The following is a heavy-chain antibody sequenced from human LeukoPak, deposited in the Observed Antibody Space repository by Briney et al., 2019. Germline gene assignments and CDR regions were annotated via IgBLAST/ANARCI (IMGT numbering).Heavy chain of an antibody. CDR3: IRDYGAEGATNAFDI. Sequence: GGSLRLSCAASGFTFDRYWIHWVRQAPGKGLVWVARINSDGSSTSYADSVKGRFTISRDNAKNTLYLQMNSLRAEDTAVHYCIRDYGAEGATNAFDIWGQGTMVTVSS. J-gene: IGHJ3*02. D-gene: IGHD1-26*01. CDR1: GFTFDRYW. V-gene: IGHV3-74*01. CDR2: INSDGSST.